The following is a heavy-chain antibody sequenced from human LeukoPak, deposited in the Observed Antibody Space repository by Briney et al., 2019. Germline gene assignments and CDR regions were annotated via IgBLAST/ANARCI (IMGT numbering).Heavy chain of an antibody. D-gene: IGHD3-10*01. CDR2: IYWDDDK. J-gene: IGHJ4*02. V-gene: IGHV2-5*02. CDR1: GFSLSTSGVG. Sequence: SGPTLVKPTQTLTLTCTFSGFSLSTSGVGVGWIRQPPGKALEWLALIYWDDDKRYSPSLKSRLTITKDTSKNQVVLTMTNMDPVDTATYYCAREYYYGSGSYPDYWGQGTLVTVSS. CDR3: AREYYYGSGSYPDY.